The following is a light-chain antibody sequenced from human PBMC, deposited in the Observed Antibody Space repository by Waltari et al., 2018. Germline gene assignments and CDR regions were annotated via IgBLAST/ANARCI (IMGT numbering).Light chain of an antibody. J-gene: IGKJ1*01. Sequence: DIVMTQTPLSSHVTLGQPASSSSRARQRLVHSNGTTYLSCLHQRPGQPPRLLLYKISNRFSGVPDRFSGSGAGTDFTLKISRVEAEDVGTYYCMQATQLPWTFGQGTKVEIK. CDR3: MQATQLPWT. V-gene: IGKV2-24*01. CDR2: KIS. CDR1: QRLVHSNGTTY.